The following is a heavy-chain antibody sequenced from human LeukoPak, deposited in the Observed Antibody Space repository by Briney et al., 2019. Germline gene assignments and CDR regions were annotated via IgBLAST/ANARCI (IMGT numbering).Heavy chain of an antibody. CDR2: INHSGST. J-gene: IGHJ5*02. D-gene: IGHD6-19*01. CDR3: ARGARLFWYRSGWYQENWFDP. Sequence: SETLSLTSAVYGGSFSGYYWSWIRQPPGKGLEWIGEINHSGSTNYNPSLKSRVTISVDTSKNQFSLKLSSVTAADTAVYYCARGARLFWYRSGWYQENWFDPWGQGTLVTVSS. V-gene: IGHV4-34*01. CDR1: GGSFSGYY.